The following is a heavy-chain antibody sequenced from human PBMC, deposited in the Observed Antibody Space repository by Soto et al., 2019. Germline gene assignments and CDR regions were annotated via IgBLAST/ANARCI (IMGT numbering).Heavy chain of an antibody. Sequence: GGSLRLSCAASGFTFSSYGMHWVRQAPGKGLEWVAVIWYDGNNKYFADSVKGRFTISRDNSENTLYLQMSSLRAEDTAIYYCARDSAVTPGPHYYYYYMDVWGKGTTVTVSS. CDR1: GFTFSSYG. J-gene: IGHJ6*03. D-gene: IGHD4-17*01. V-gene: IGHV3-33*01. CDR2: IWYDGNNK. CDR3: ARDSAVTPGPHYYYYYMDV.